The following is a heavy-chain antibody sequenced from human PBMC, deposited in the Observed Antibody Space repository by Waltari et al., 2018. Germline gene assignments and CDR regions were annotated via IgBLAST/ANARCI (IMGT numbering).Heavy chain of an antibody. V-gene: IGHV4-59*01. CDR3: SLGRQTTDY. CDR2: IYYSGST. CDR1: GGSISSYY. D-gene: IGHD1-1*01. Sequence: QVQLQESGPGLVKPSETLSLTCTVSGGSISSYYWSRIRQPPGKGLEWIGYIYYSGSTNYNPSLKSRVTISVDTSKNQFSLKLSSVTAADTAVYYCSLGRQTTDYWGQGTLVTVSS. J-gene: IGHJ4*02.